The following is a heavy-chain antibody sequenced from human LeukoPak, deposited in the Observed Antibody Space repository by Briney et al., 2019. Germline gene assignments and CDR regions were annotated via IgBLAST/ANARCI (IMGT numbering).Heavy chain of an antibody. V-gene: IGHV2-70*11. Sequence: SGPTLVKPTQTLTLTCTFSGFSLSTSGMGVSWIRQPPGKAREWLARIVGDEDKYYSTSLTTRLPISKDNSKPKMVLTMTNMDHVDTATYYCARIPYYDSSGPLWTFNIWGQGTMVTVSS. D-gene: IGHD3-22*01. J-gene: IGHJ3*02. CDR3: ARIPYYDSSGPLWTFNI. CDR1: GFSLSTSGMG. CDR2: IVGDEDK.